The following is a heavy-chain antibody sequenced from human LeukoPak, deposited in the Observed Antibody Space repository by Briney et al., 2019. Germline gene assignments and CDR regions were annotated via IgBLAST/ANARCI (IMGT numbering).Heavy chain of an antibody. CDR2: INPNNGDT. D-gene: IGHD5-24*01. CDR3: AREGDGYNGGFDY. Sequence: ASVKVSCKTSGYTFTGNFMHWVRQAPGQGPEWMGWINPNNGDTNYAQKFQGRVTMTRDTSISTAYMELSRLRSDDTAMYYCAREGDGYNGGFDYWGQGTLVTVSS. V-gene: IGHV1-2*02. CDR1: GYTFTGNF. J-gene: IGHJ4*02.